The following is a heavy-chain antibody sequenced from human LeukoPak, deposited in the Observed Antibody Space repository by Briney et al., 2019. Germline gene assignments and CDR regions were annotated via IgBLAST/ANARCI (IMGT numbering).Heavy chain of an antibody. D-gene: IGHD1-1*01. J-gene: IGHJ5*02. Sequence: GGSLRLSCAASGFTFSSYAMHWVRQAPGKGLEWVAVISYDGSNKYYADSVKGRFTISRDNSKKTLYLQMDSLRSDDTAVYYCAKSSAGITWFDPWGQGTLVTVSS. V-gene: IGHV3-30*04. CDR1: GFTFSSYA. CDR2: ISYDGSNK. CDR3: AKSSAGITWFDP.